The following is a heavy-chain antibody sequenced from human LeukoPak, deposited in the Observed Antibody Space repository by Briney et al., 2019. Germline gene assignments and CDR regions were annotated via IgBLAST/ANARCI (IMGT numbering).Heavy chain of an antibody. D-gene: IGHD3/OR15-3a*01. CDR2: IYSSGTT. J-gene: IGHJ4*02. CDR1: GGSVHRSF. Sequence: KTSETLSLTCVVSGGSVHRSFWTWVRQPPGKGLEWIGRIYSSGTTDYSPSLKSRLTIAIDTSKNQFSLRLASVTAADTAVYYCGRRPAVDGPIDNWGQGIPVAVSS. V-gene: IGHV4-59*02. CDR3: GRRPAVDGPIDN.